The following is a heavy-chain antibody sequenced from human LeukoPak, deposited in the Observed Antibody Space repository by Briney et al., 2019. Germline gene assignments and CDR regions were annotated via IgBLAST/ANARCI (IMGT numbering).Heavy chain of an antibody. D-gene: IGHD6-13*01. J-gene: IGHJ4*02. V-gene: IGHV3-21*01. Sequence: GGSLRLSCAASGFTFSSYSMNWVRQAPGKGLEWVSSISSSSSYIYYADSVKGRFTISRDNAKNSLYLQMNSLRAEDTAVYYCARDWAGYSSSFDYWGQGTLVTVSS. CDR1: GFTFSSYS. CDR3: ARDWAGYSSSFDY. CDR2: ISSSSSYI.